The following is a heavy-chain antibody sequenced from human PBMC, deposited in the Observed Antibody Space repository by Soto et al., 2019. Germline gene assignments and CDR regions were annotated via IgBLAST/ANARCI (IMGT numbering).Heavy chain of an antibody. J-gene: IGHJ4*02. Sequence: EVQLVESGGGLVKPGGSLRLSCAASGFTFSSYSMNWVRQAPGKGLEWVSSISSSSSYIYYADSVKGRFTISRDNAKNSLYLQMNSLRAEDTAVYYCARDLWAAACFDYWGQGTLVTVSS. D-gene: IGHD6-13*01. CDR3: ARDLWAAACFDY. CDR1: GFTFSSYS. V-gene: IGHV3-21*01. CDR2: ISSSSSYI.